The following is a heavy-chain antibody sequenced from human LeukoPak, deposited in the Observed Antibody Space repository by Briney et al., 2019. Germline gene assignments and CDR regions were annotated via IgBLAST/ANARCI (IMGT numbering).Heavy chain of an antibody. J-gene: IGHJ4*02. V-gene: IGHV3-9*01. Sequence: GRSLRLSCAASGFTFDDYAMHWVRQAPGKGLEWVSGISWNSGSIGYADSVKGRFTISRDNAKNSLYLQMNSLRAEDTAVYYCARPSSSSMIWGQGTLVTVSS. CDR3: ARPSSSSMI. CDR2: ISWNSGSI. CDR1: GFTFDDYA. D-gene: IGHD6-6*01.